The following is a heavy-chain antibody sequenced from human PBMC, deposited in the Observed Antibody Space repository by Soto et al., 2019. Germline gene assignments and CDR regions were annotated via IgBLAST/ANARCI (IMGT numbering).Heavy chain of an antibody. D-gene: IGHD2-15*01. CDR1: GGSISSSSYY. J-gene: IGHJ6*03. Sequence: PSETLSLTCTVSGGSISSSSYYWGWIRQPTGKGLERIGSIYNSGSTYYNPPLKSRVTISVDTSKNQFSLKLSSVTAADTVVYYCARGTGFCSGGSCYLLGYYYYYMDVWGKGTTVTVSS. CDR3: ARGTGFCSGGSCYLLGYYYYYMDV. CDR2: IYNSGST. V-gene: IGHV4-39*01.